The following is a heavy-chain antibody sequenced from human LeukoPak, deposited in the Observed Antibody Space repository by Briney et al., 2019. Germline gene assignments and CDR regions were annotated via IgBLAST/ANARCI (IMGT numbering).Heavy chain of an antibody. CDR2: ISAFNGST. D-gene: IGHD1-14*01. J-gene: IGHJ5*02. Sequence: EASVKVSCKASGYDFDFYGISWLRQAPGQGLEWMGYISAFNGSTHCAQKFQGRVTLTTDTSTYTAYMELTSLRSDDTAVYFCAKDILLPLSVPDPWGQGTLVTVSS. V-gene: IGHV1-18*01. CDR1: GYDFDFYG. CDR3: AKDILLPLSVPDP.